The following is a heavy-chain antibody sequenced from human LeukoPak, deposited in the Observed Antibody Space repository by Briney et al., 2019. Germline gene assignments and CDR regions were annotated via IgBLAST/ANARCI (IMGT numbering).Heavy chain of an antibody. V-gene: IGHV4-39*02. CDR3: ARDRIRLYGPSLMYFDY. Sequence: SETLSLTCTVSGGSISSSSYYWGWIRQPPGKGLEWIGSIYYSGSTYYNPSLKSRVTISVDTSKNQLSLKLTSVTAADTAVYYCARDRIRLYGPSLMYFDYWGQGTLVTVSS. D-gene: IGHD2/OR15-2a*01. CDR1: GGSISSSSYY. CDR2: IYYSGST. J-gene: IGHJ4*02.